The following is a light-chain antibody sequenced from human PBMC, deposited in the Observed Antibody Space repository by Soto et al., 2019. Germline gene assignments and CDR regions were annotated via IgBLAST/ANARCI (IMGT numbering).Light chain of an antibody. CDR3: QQRSNWPPRT. CDR2: DTS. V-gene: IGKV3-11*01. CDR1: QSVGSY. Sequence: EIVLTQSPATLSLSPGETATLSCRASQSVGSYLAWYQQKPGQAPRLLIYDTSNRATGIPPRFSGSGSGTDFTLTISSLEPEDFTVYYCQQRSNWPPRTFGGGTKVEIK. J-gene: IGKJ4*01.